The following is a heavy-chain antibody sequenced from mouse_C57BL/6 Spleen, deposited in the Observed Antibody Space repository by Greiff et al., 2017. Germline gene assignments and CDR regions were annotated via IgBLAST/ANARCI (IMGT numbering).Heavy chain of an antibody. D-gene: IGHD1-3*01. CDR3: ARGKWDEYYFDY. Sequence: VQLQQSGPELVKPGASVKLSCKASGYTFTDYYMNWVKQSHGKSLEWIGDLNPNNGGTSYNTKFKGKATLTVDKSSSTAYMELRSLTSEDSAVYDCARGKWDEYYFDYWGQGTTLTVSS. CDR1: GYTFTDYY. V-gene: IGHV1-26*01. CDR2: LNPNNGGT. J-gene: IGHJ2*01.